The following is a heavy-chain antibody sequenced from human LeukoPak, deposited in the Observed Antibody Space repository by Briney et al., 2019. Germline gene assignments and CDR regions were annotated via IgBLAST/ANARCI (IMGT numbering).Heavy chain of an antibody. J-gene: IGHJ4*02. Sequence: SETLSLTCAVYGGSFSGYYWSWIRQPPGKGLEWIGEINHSGSTNYNPSLKSRVTISVDTSKNQFSLKLSSVTAADTAVYYCASPPLGYCSSTSCYGGSDFDHWGQGTLVTVSS. CDR3: ASPPLGYCSSTSCYGGSDFDH. CDR1: GGSFSGYY. V-gene: IGHV4-34*01. CDR2: INHSGST. D-gene: IGHD2-2*01.